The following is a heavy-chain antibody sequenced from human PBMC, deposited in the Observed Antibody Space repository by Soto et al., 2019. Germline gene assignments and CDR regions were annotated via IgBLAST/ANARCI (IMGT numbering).Heavy chain of an antibody. CDR3: AKESLTVPLSQFDY. V-gene: IGHV4-4*03. CDR1: GGSISSSNW. D-gene: IGHD4-17*01. J-gene: IGHJ4*02. Sequence: RETLSLTCAVSGGSISSSNWWSWVRQPPGKGLEWIGEIYHSGSTNYNPSLKSRVTISVDKSKNQFSLKLSSVTAADTAMYYCAKESLTVPLSQFDYWGQGTLVTVSS. CDR2: IYHSGST.